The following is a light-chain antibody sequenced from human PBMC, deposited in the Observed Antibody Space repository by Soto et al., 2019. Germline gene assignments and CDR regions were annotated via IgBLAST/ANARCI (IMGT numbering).Light chain of an antibody. CDR3: SSYTSNNTRV. J-gene: IGLJ2*01. V-gene: IGLV2-14*01. Sequence: QSALTQPASVSGSPGQSITISCTGTSNDVGGYNYVSWYQQHPGKAPKLMIYDVSNRHSGISNRFSGSKSGNTASLTISGLQAEDEADYYCSSYTSNNTRVFGGGTKLTVL. CDR1: SNDVGGYNY. CDR2: DVS.